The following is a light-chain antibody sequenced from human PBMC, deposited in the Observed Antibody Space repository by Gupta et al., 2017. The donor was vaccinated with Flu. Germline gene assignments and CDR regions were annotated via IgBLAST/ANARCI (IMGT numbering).Light chain of an antibody. V-gene: IGLV2-14*01. CDR2: EVI. J-gene: IGLJ3*02. CDR3: SSYTSSNSVV. Sequence: QSALTQPASVSGSPGQSITISCTGTSSDVGGYNYVSWHQQHPGKAPKLMIYEVINRPSGVSNRFSGSKSGNTAPLTISGLQAEDEADYYCSSYTSSNSVVFGGGTNLTVL. CDR1: SSDVGGYNY.